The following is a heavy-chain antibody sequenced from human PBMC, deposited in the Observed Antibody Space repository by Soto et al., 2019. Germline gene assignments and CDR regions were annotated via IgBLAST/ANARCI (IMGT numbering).Heavy chain of an antibody. CDR1: GFTVSSNY. V-gene: IGHV3-66*01. CDR3: ATGSSGYYYYFDY. CDR2: IYSGGSI. Sequence: GGSLRLSCTASGFTVSSNYMSWVRQAPGKGLELVSVIYSGGSIYYADSVKGRFTISRDNSKNTLYLQMNSLRAEDTAVYYCATGSSGYYYYFDYWGQGTLVTVS. D-gene: IGHD3-22*01. J-gene: IGHJ4*02.